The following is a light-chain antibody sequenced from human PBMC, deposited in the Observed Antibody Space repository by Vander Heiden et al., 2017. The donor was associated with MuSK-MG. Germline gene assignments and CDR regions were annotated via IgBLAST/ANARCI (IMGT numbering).Light chain of an antibody. V-gene: IGLV3-21*03. CDR3: QVWDSSSDHHVV. Sequence: SSVLTQPPSVSVAPGKMARMSCWGNNIGSKSGHWYQQKPGQAAVLVVYDDSDRPSGIPERFSGSNSGNTATLTISRVEAGDEADDYCQVWDSSSDHHVVFGGGTKLTVL. J-gene: IGLJ2*01. CDR2: DDS. CDR1: NIGSKS.